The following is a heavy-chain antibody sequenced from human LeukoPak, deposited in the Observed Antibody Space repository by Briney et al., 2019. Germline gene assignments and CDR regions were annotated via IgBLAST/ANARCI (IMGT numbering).Heavy chain of an antibody. CDR2: INHSGST. J-gene: IGHJ5*02. Sequence: SETLSLTCAVYGGSFSGYYWSWIRQPPGKGLEWIGEINHSGSTNYNPSLKSRVTISVDTSKNQFSLKLNSVTAADTAVYYCARAATRPDWFDPWGQGTLVTVSS. CDR1: GGSFSGYY. D-gene: IGHD5-24*01. CDR3: ARAATRPDWFDP. V-gene: IGHV4-34*01.